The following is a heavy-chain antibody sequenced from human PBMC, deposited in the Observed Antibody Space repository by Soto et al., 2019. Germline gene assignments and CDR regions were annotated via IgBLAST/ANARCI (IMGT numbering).Heavy chain of an antibody. CDR3: ARHGITMVVVVIRGSNWLVH. V-gene: IGHV4-34*01. J-gene: IGHJ5*02. CDR1: GGSFSGYY. D-gene: IGHD3-22*01. CDR2: INHSGST. Sequence: SETLSLTCAVYGGSFSGYYWSWIRQPPGKGLEWIGEINHSGSTNYNPSLKSRVTISVDTSKNQFSLKLSSVTAADTAVYYCARHGITMVVVVIRGSNWLVHWGQRSLVAVSS.